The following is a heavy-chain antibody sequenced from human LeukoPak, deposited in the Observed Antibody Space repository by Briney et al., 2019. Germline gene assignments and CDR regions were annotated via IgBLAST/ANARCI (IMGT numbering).Heavy chain of an antibody. D-gene: IGHD2-15*01. Sequence: GGSLRLSCAASGFTFDDYAMHWVRQAPGKGLEWVSLISWDGGSTYYADSVKGRFTISRDNSKNSLYLQMNSLRAEDTAVYYCARVHGGYPFDYWGQGTLVTVSS. J-gene: IGHJ4*02. CDR3: ARVHGGYPFDY. CDR2: ISWDGGST. CDR1: GFTFDDYA. V-gene: IGHV3-43D*03.